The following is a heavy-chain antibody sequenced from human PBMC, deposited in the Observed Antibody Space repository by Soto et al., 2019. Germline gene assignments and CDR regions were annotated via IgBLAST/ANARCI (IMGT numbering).Heavy chain of an antibody. V-gene: IGHV3-30*18. J-gene: IGHJ6*02. Sequence: QVQLVESGGGMVQPGRSLRLSCAASGFTFSNYGMHWVRQAPGKGLEWVAVISYDGSDKYYGDSVKGRFSISRDNSKNTLYLLMNSLRAEDTAVYYCAKVTGYCSSSSCRRDYYYYYGMDVWGQGTTVTVSS. CDR2: ISYDGSDK. D-gene: IGHD2-2*01. CDR1: GFTFSNYG. CDR3: AKVTGYCSSSSCRRDYYYYYGMDV.